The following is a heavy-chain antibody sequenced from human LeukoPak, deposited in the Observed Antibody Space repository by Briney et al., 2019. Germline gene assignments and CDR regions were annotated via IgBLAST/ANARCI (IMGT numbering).Heavy chain of an antibody. Sequence: GGSLRLSCAASGFTFSDYYVSWIRQAPGKRLEWVSFISSSSSYTNYADSVKGRFTISRDNAKNSLYLQMNSLRAEDTAVYYCASRSSSGSFDYWGQGTLVTVSS. CDR3: ASRSSSGSFDY. D-gene: IGHD3-22*01. CDR2: ISSSSSYT. CDR1: GFTFSDYY. V-gene: IGHV3-11*03. J-gene: IGHJ4*02.